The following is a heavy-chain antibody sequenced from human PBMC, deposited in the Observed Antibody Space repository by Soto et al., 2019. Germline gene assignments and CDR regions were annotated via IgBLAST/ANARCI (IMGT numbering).Heavy chain of an antibody. CDR3: ASSYGSGYRAFDY. Sequence: QVQLVQSGAEVKRPGSSVMVSCKASGDTFDFYSINWVRQAPGRGLEWMGRVNPIVRMSNYAQKFQGRVTMPADRSTSTASMELSSLRSADTAIYYCASSYGSGYRAFDYWGQGALGSVSS. CDR1: GDTFDFYS. CDR2: VNPIVRMS. V-gene: IGHV1-69*02. J-gene: IGHJ4*02. D-gene: IGHD3-10*01.